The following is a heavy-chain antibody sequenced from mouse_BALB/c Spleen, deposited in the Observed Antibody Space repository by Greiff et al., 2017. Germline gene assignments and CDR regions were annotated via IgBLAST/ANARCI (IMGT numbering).Heavy chain of an antibody. CDR2: INSNGGST. J-gene: IGHJ4*01. CDR1: GFTFSSYG. D-gene: IGHD2-4*01. Sequence: EVQLVESGGGLVQPGGSLKLSCAASGFTFSSYGMSWVRQTPDKRLELVATINSNGGSTYYPDSVKGRFTISRDNAKNTLYLQMSSLKSEDTAMYYCARDLRLRGGAMDDWGQGTSVTVSS. V-gene: IGHV5-6-3*01. CDR3: ARDLRLRGGAMDD.